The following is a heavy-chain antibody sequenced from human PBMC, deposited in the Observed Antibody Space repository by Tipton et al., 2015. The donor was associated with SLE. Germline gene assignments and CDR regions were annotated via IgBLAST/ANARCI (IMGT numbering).Heavy chain of an antibody. V-gene: IGHV4-34*01. CDR1: GGSFSGYY. Sequence: LRLSCAVYGGSFSGYYWSWIRQPPGKGLEWIGEINHSGSTYYNPSLKSRVTISVDTSKNQFSLKLSSVTAADTAVYYCARALRGHYDPSGDVWGKGTTVTVSS. CDR2: INHSGST. J-gene: IGHJ6*04. CDR3: ARALRGHYDPSGDV. D-gene: IGHD3-22*01.